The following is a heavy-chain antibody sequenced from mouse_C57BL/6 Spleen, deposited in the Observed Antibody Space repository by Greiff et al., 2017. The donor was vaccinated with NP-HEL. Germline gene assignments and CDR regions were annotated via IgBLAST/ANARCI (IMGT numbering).Heavy chain of an antibody. CDR2: ISDGGSYT. CDR3: ARDFYDCYAMDY. CDR1: GFTFSSYA. D-gene: IGHD2-3*01. Sequence: EVKLMESGGGLVKPGGSLKLSCAASGFTFSSYAMSWVRQTPEKRLEWVATISDGGSYTYYPDNVKGRFTISRDNAKNNLYLQMSHLKSEDTAMYYCARDFYDCYAMDYWGQGTSVTVSS. J-gene: IGHJ4*01. V-gene: IGHV5-4*01.